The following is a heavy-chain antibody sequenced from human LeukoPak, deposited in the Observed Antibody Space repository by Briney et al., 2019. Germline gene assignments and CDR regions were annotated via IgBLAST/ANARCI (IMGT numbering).Heavy chain of an antibody. CDR1: GYTFTNYG. CDR3: ARDPLPNSGSYLLWFDP. D-gene: IGHD1-26*01. Sequence: ASVKVSCKASGYTFTNYGISRVRQAPGQGLEWMGWISGYNGNTNYAQKVQGRVTMTTDTSTSTAYMELRSLRSDDTAVYYCARDPLPNSGSYLLWFDPWGQGTLVTVSS. CDR2: ISGYNGNT. V-gene: IGHV1-18*01. J-gene: IGHJ5*02.